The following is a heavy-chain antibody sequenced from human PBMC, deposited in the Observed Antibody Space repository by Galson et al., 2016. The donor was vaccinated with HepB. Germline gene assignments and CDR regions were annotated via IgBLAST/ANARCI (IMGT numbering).Heavy chain of an antibody. Sequence: SLRLSCAASGFTFSTSAVHWARQAPGKGLEWVAVISSDGSNQFYADSVTGRFTISRDNSKDTLYLQMNSLRAEDTAVYYCAKDGGYTYALGYWGRGTLVTVSS. CDR3: AKDGGYTYALGY. CDR2: ISSDGSNQ. J-gene: IGHJ4*02. CDR1: GFTFSTSA. D-gene: IGHD5-18*01. V-gene: IGHV3-30-3*01.